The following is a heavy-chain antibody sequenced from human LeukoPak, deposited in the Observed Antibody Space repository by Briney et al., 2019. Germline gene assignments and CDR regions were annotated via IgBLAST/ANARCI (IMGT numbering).Heavy chain of an antibody. V-gene: IGHV4-61*10. D-gene: IGHD3-10*01. J-gene: IGHJ4*02. CDR1: GDSISTGSYY. CDR3: ARQGVSYLDYFDY. CDR2: IYYSGST. Sequence: SETLSLTCTVSGDSISTGSYYWSWIRQPAGRGLEWIGYIYYSGSTDYNPSLKSRVTISVDTSKNQFSLKLSSVTAADTAVYYCARQGVSYLDYFDYWGQGTLVTVSS.